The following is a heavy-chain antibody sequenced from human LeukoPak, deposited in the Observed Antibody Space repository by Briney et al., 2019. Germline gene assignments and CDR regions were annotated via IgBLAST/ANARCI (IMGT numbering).Heavy chain of an antibody. V-gene: IGHV3-66*01. J-gene: IGHJ4*02. Sequence: GGSLRLSCAVSGFTVNGSYMNWVRQAPGKGLEWVSVIYTDGSTYYADSVKGRFTISRDNSKNTLYLQMNSLRAEDTAVYYCARDRGAYYYDTGYWGQGTLVTVSS. CDR1: GFTVNGSY. CDR2: IYTDGST. D-gene: IGHD3-22*01. CDR3: ARDRGAYYYDTGY.